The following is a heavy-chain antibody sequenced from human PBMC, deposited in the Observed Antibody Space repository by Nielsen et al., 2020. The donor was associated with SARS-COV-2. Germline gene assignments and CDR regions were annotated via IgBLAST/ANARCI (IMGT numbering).Heavy chain of an antibody. CDR1: GFTFSSYS. CDR3: ARDYDFWSGYYSLDY. Sequence: GGSLRLSCAASGFTFSSYSMNWVRQAPGKGLEWVSSISSSSSYIYYADSVKGRFTISRDNAKNSLYLQMNSLRAEDTAVYYCARDYDFWSGYYSLDYWGQGTLVTVSS. CDR2: ISSSSSYI. V-gene: IGHV3-21*01. D-gene: IGHD3-3*01. J-gene: IGHJ4*02.